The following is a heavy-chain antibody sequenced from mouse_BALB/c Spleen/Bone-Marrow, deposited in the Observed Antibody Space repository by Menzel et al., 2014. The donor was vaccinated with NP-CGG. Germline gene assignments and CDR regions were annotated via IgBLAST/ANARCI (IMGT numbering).Heavy chain of an antibody. Sequence: VNVVESGPGLVQPSQSLSITCTVSGFSLXNYGVHWVRQSPGKGLEWLGVIWSGGSTDYNAAFISRLIISKDNSKSQVFFKMNSLQANDTAIYYCARRGGTTAPFAYWGQGTLVTVSA. V-gene: IGHV2-2*02. CDR3: ARRGGTTAPFAY. J-gene: IGHJ3*01. D-gene: IGHD1-2*01. CDR1: GFSLXNYG. CDR2: IWSGGST.